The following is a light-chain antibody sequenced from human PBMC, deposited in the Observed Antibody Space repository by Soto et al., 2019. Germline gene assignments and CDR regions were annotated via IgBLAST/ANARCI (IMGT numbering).Light chain of an antibody. CDR2: GAS. V-gene: IGKV3-15*01. J-gene: IGKJ1*01. CDR1: QSVSSD. Sequence: VVTQSPATLSVFPGETATLSCRASQSVSSDLAWYQQRPGQAPRLLIYGASTRATGIPARFRGSGSGTYFTLTISTLQSVDCATYYCQQYNTWHPKMAFGRGTKVDIK. CDR3: QQYNTWHPKMA.